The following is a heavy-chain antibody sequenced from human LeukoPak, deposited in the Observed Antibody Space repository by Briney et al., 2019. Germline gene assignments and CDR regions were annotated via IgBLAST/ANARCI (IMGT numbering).Heavy chain of an antibody. CDR3: VRSVPLRSIKSRIDH. J-gene: IGHJ4*02. CDR1: GYPFSDYY. CDR2: INPNSGAS. Sequence: ASVKVSCKTSGYPFSDYYMHWVRQAPGQGLECMGWINPNSGASNYAQKFQGRVTMTRDTSISTAFMELSRLTSGDTAMYFCVRSVPLRSIKSRIDHWGQGTLVTVSS. V-gene: IGHV1-2*02.